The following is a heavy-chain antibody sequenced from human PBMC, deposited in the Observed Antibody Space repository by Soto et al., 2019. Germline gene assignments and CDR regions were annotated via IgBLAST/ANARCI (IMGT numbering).Heavy chain of an antibody. CDR2: ISGSGGST. CDR3: AKEHFDWLPRLRYYYYMDV. J-gene: IGHJ6*03. D-gene: IGHD3-9*01. Sequence: GGSLRLSCAASGFTFSSYAMSCVRQAPGKELEWVSAISGSGGSTYYADSVKGRFTISRDNSKNTLYLQMNSLRAEDTAVYYCAKEHFDWLPRLRYYYYMDVWGKGTTVTVSS. V-gene: IGHV3-23*01. CDR1: GFTFSSYA.